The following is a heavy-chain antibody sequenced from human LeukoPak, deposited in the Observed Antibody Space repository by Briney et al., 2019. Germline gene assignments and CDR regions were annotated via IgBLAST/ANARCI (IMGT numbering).Heavy chain of an antibody. D-gene: IGHD3-10*01. CDR2: IKQDGSDK. CDR3: ARDTGSGDAFDI. J-gene: IGHJ3*02. Sequence: PGGSLRLSCAASGFTFSNYWMSWVRQAPGKGLEWVANIKQDGSDKYYVDSVKGRFTISRDNSKNSLYLQMNSLRAGDTAVYYCARDTGSGDAFDIWGQGTMVTVSS. CDR1: GFTFSNYW. V-gene: IGHV3-7*01.